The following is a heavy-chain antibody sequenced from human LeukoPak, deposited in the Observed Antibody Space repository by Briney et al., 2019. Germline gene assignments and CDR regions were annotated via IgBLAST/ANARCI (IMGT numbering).Heavy chain of an antibody. V-gene: IGHV1-18*01. CDR3: ARRGGSYANFDY. CDR1: GYTFTSYG. J-gene: IGHJ4*02. CDR2: ISAYSGNT. D-gene: IGHD1-26*01. Sequence: ASVKVSCKASGYTFTSYGISWVRQAPGQGLEWMGWISAYSGNTNYAQKLQGRVTMTTDTSTSTAYVELRSLRSDDTAVYYCARRGGSYANFDYWGQGTLVTVSS.